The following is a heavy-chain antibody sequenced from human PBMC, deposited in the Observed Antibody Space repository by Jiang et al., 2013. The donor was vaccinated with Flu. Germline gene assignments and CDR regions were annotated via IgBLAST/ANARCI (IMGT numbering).Heavy chain of an antibody. J-gene: IGHJ4*02. CDR3: ASRGVYYGDYYFDY. D-gene: IGHD4-17*01. V-gene: IGHV4-4*09. CDR1: GGSISSYY. Sequence: GLVKPSETLSLTCTVSGGSISSYYWSWIRQPPGKGLEWIGYIYTSGSTNYNPSLKSRVTMSVDTSKNQFSLRLTSVTAADTAVYYCASRGVYYGDYYFDYWGQGTLITVSS. CDR2: IYTSGST.